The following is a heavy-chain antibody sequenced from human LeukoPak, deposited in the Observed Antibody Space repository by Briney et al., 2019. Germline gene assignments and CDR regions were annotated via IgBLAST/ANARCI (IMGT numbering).Heavy chain of an antibody. CDR3: VRQYSGYESLYFDS. CDR1: GYTFSSYT. Sequence: ASVRVSCKASGYTFSSYTLSWLRQAPGQGLEWMGWINTYTGTPTYAQGFTGRFVFSLDSSVSTAYLQINSLKAEDIAVYYCVRQYSGYESLYFDSWGQGTLVTVSS. V-gene: IGHV7-4-1*02. D-gene: IGHD5-12*01. J-gene: IGHJ4*02. CDR2: INTYTGTP.